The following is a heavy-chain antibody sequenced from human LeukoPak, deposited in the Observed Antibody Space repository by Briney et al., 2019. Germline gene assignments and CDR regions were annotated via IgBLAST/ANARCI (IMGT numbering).Heavy chain of an antibody. CDR3: ARSEARFMLS. CDR2: ISNSGDSI. V-gene: IGHV3-48*03. D-gene: IGHD3-16*02. J-gene: IGHJ4*02. Sequence: GGSLRLSCAASGFTFSSYEMNWVRQAPGKGLEWVSFISNSGDSIYYADSVKGRFTISRDNAKNSLFLQMNSLRAEDTAVYYCARSEARFMLSWGQGTLVTVSS. CDR1: GFTFSSYE.